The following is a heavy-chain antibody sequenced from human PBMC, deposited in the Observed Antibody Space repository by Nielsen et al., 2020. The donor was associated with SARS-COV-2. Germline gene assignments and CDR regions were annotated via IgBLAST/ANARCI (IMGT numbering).Heavy chain of an antibody. CDR3: ARHYDSGNFEGFDP. CDR1: GGTFSSYA. CDR2: IIPILGTA. D-gene: IGHD3-22*01. Sequence: SVKVSCKASGGTFSSYAISWVRQAPGQGLEWMGGIIPILGTANYAQKFQGRVTITADESTSTAYMELSSLRSEDTAVYYCARHYDSGNFEGFDPWGQGTLVTVSS. J-gene: IGHJ5*02. V-gene: IGHV1-69*13.